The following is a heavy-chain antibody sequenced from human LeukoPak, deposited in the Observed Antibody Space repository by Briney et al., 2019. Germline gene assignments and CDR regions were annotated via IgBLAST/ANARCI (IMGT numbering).Heavy chain of an antibody. D-gene: IGHD4-17*01. Sequence: PGGSLRLSCAASGFTFSSYAMSWVRQAPGKGLEWVSAISGSGGSTYYADSVKGRFTISRDSAKNSLYLQMNSLRAEDTAVYYCARVRTTVTYYFDYWGQGTLVTVSS. V-gene: IGHV3-23*01. CDR1: GFTFSSYA. CDR2: ISGSGGST. J-gene: IGHJ4*02. CDR3: ARVRTTVTYYFDY.